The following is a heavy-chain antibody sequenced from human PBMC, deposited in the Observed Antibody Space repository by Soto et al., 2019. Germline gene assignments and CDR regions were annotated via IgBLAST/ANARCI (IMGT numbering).Heavy chain of an antibody. D-gene: IGHD3-22*01. J-gene: IGHJ6*02. CDR2: ISSSSSYI. CDR1: GFTFSSYS. Sequence: GGSLRLSCAASGFTFSSYSMNWVRQAPGKGLEWASSISSSSSYIYYADSVKGRFTISRDNAKNSLYLQMNSLRAEDTAVYYCARDGSDYYDIYYYYGMDVWGQGTTVTVSS. V-gene: IGHV3-21*01. CDR3: ARDGSDYYDIYYYYGMDV.